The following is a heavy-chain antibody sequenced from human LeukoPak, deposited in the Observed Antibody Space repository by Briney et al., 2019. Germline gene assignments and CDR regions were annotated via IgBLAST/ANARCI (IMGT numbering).Heavy chain of an antibody. CDR2: ICYDGSNK. D-gene: IGHD2-15*01. CDR1: GFTFSNYG. Sequence: PGGSVRLSCAASGFTFSNYGMHWVRQTPGKGLEGVAGICYDGSNKYYADSVQGRFTISRDNSKNMLYLQMNSLRAEATAVYYCARGYSSGGSCFYGMGVWGKGTTVTVSS. V-gene: IGHV3-33*01. J-gene: IGHJ6*04. CDR3: ARGYSSGGSCFYGMGV.